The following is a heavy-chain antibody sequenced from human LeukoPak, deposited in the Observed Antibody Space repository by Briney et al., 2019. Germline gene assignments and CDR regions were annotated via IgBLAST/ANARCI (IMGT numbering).Heavy chain of an antibody. CDR2: IIPIFGTA. J-gene: IGHJ6*03. CDR1: GGTFSSYA. D-gene: IGHD3-3*01. CDR3: ARSYDFWSGYFSYYYMDV. Sequence: GASVKVSCKASGGTFSSYAISWVRQAPGQGLEWMGGIIPIFGTANYAQKFQGRVTITADESTSTAYMGLSSLRSEDTAVYYCARSYDFWSGYFSYYYMDVWGKGTTVTVSS. V-gene: IGHV1-69*13.